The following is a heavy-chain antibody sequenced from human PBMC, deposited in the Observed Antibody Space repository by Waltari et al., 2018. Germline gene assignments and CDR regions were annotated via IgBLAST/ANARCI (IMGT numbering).Heavy chain of an antibody. CDR1: GGTFSSYA. CDR3: ARYETVAGTNYYYYGMDV. CDR2: ISAYNGNT. V-gene: IGHV1-18*01. J-gene: IGHJ6*02. D-gene: IGHD6-19*01. Sequence: QVQLVQSGAEVKKPGSSVKVSCKASGGTFSSYAISWVRQAPGQGLEWMGWISAYNGNTNYAQKLQGRVTMTTDTSTSTAYMELRSLRSDDTAVYYCARYETVAGTNYYYYGMDVWGQGTTVTVSS.